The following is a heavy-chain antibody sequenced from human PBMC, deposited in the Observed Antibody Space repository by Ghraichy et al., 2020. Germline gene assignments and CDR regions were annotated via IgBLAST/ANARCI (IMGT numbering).Heavy chain of an antibody. CDR3: ASSSEGYYGSGSYYNLIHPDFDY. CDR2: ISGSGGST. D-gene: IGHD3-10*01. Sequence: GGSLRLSCAASGFTFSSYAMSWVRQAPGKGLEWVSAISGSGGSTYYADSVKGRFTISRDNSKNTLYLQMNSLRAEDTAVYYCASSSEGYYGSGSYYNLIHPDFDYWGQGTLVTVSS. V-gene: IGHV3-23*01. CDR1: GFTFSSYA. J-gene: IGHJ4*02.